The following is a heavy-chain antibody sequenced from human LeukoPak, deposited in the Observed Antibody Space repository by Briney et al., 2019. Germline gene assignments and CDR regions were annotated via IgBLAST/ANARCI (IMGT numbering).Heavy chain of an antibody. J-gene: IGHJ6*03. CDR2: INSDGSST. V-gene: IGHV3-74*01. CDR3: ARDRRDTYCSGGSCYFRYYYYMDV. D-gene: IGHD2-15*01. CDR1: GFTFSSYS. Sequence: AGGSLRLSRAASGFTFSSYSMHWVRQAPGKGLVWVSRINSDGSSTSYADSVKGRFTISRDNAKNTLYLQMNSLRAEDTAVYYCARDRRDTYCSGGSCYFRYYYYMDVWGKGTTVTVSS.